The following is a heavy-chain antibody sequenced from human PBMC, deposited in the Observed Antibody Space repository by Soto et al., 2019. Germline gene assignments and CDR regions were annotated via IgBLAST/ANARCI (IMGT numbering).Heavy chain of an antibody. D-gene: IGHD2-2*02. J-gene: IGHJ6*02. CDR1: GFTVSSNY. V-gene: IGHV3-53*01. Sequence: EVQLVESGGGLIQPGGSLRLSCAASGFTVSSNYMSWVRQAPGKGLEWVSVIYSGGSTYYADSVKGRFTISRDNSKNTLYLQMNSLRAEDTAAYYCARDNTDYYYYGMDVWGQGTTVTVSS. CDR3: ARDNTDYYYYGMDV. CDR2: IYSGGST.